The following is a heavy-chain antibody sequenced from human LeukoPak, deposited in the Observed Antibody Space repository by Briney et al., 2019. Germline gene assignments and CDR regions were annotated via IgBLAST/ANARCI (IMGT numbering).Heavy chain of an antibody. CDR2: INPSGGST. CDR1: GYTSTSYY. Sequence: ASVKVSCKASGYTSTSYYMHWVRQAPGQGLEWMGIINPSGGSTSYAQKFQGRVTITADKSTSTAYMELSSLRSEDTAVYYCAGSYSSGWYNFAPFDYWGQGTLVTVSS. J-gene: IGHJ4*02. CDR3: AGSYSSGWYNFAPFDY. V-gene: IGHV1-46*01. D-gene: IGHD6-19*01.